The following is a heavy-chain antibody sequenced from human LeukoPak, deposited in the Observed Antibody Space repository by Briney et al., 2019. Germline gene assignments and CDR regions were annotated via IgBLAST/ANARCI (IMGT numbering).Heavy chain of an antibody. Sequence: GGSLRLSCAASGFPFKDYGMHWVRQPPGKGLEWVAFIRYDGSNKYYADSVKGRFTISRDNSKNTLYLQMNSLRAEDTAVYYCAKVMVRGVIFDFDYWGQGTLVTVSS. V-gene: IGHV3-30*02. J-gene: IGHJ4*02. D-gene: IGHD3-10*01. CDR3: AKVMVRGVIFDFDY. CDR2: IRYDGSNK. CDR1: GFPFKDYG.